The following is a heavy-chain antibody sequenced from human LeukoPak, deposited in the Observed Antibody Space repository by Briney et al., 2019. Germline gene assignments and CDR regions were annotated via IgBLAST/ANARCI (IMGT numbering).Heavy chain of an antibody. J-gene: IGHJ4*02. D-gene: IGHD6-13*01. CDR1: GLTFSSYW. CDR3: ATRPYSSSWYPHY. V-gene: IGHV3-7*01. CDR2: IKQDGSEK. Sequence: GGSLRLSCAASGLTFSSYWMSWVRQAPGKGLEWVANIKQDGSEKYYVDSVKCRFTISRDNAKNSLYLQMNSLRAEDTAVYYCATRPYSSSWYPHYWGQGTLVTVSS.